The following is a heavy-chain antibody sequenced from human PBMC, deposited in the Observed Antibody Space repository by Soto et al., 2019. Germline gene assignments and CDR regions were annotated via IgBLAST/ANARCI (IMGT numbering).Heavy chain of an antibody. Sequence: GSLRLSCAASGFTFSSYWMSWVRQAPGKGLEWVANIKQDGSEKYYVDSVKGRFTISRDNAKNSLYLQMNSLRAEDTAVYYCAREFYGDVRWDERGDAFDIWGQGTMVTVSS. CDR2: IKQDGSEK. CDR3: AREFYGDVRWDERGDAFDI. D-gene: IGHD4-17*01. V-gene: IGHV3-7*01. CDR1: GFTFSSYW. J-gene: IGHJ3*02.